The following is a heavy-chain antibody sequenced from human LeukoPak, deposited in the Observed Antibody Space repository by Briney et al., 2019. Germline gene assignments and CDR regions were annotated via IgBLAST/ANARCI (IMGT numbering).Heavy chain of an antibody. CDR2: INPNSGGT. Sequence: GASVKVSCKASGYTFTGYYMHWVRQAPGQGLEWMGWINPNSGGTNYAQKFQGRVTMTRDTSISTAYMELSRLRSDDTAVYYCATDLHYGSGTDGGYWGQGTLVTVSS. J-gene: IGHJ4*02. V-gene: IGHV1-2*02. CDR1: GYTFTGYY. CDR3: ATDLHYGSGTDGGY. D-gene: IGHD3-10*01.